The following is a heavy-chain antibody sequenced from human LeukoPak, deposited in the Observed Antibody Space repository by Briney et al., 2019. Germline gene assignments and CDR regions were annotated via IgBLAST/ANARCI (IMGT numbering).Heavy chain of an antibody. V-gene: IGHV1-2*02. CDR3: ARDTADHYNWLDP. J-gene: IGHJ5*02. D-gene: IGHD5-18*01. CDR1: GYTFTGYY. CDR2: INPDNGGT. Sequence: ASVKVSCRASGYTFTGYYMHWVRQAPGQGLEWMGWINPDNGGTYYAQKFQGRVTMTRETSISTGYMELRRLTTDDTAVYYCARDTADHYNWLDPWGQGTLVTASS.